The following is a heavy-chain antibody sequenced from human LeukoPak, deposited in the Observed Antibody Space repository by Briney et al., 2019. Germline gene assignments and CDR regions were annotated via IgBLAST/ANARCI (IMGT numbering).Heavy chain of an antibody. D-gene: IGHD1/OR15-1a*01. J-gene: IGHJ6*02. CDR3: ASSVQLEQPRLNDGMDV. V-gene: IGHV1-46*01. Sequence: ASVKVSCKASGYTFTSYYMRWVRRASGQGLEWMGIINPSGGSTSYAQKFQGRVTMTRDTSTSTVYMELSSLRSEDTAVYYCASSVQLEQPRLNDGMDVWGQGTTVTVSS. CDR1: GYTFTSYY. CDR2: INPSGGST.